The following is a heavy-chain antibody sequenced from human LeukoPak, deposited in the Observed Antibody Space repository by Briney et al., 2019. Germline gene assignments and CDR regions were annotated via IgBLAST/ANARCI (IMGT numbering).Heavy chain of an antibody. CDR1: GGSISSSIYY. CDR2: IFYSGST. D-gene: IGHD3-10*01. CDR3: ANTMVRGVISRTYFDY. V-gene: IGHV4-39*01. J-gene: IGHJ4*02. Sequence: TSETLSLTCTVSGGSISSSIYYWGWIRQPPGKGLEWIGSIFYSGSTYYNPSLKSRVTISVDTSKNQFSLKLSSVTAADTAVYYCANTMVRGVISRTYFDYWGQGTLVTVSS.